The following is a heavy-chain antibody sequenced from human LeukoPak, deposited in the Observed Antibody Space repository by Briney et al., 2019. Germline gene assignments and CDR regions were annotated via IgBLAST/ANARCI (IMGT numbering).Heavy chain of an antibody. CDR2: ISGSGVST. V-gene: IGHV3-23*01. CDR1: GFTFSSYA. Sequence: GGSLRLSCAASGFTFSSYATSWVRQAPGKGLEWVSAISGSGVSTYYADSVKGRFTVSRDNPKNTLYLQMSSLRAEDTAVYYCAKDERNWNYNLASQTYDWGQGTLVTVSS. CDR3: AKDERNWNYNLASQTYD. J-gene: IGHJ4*02. D-gene: IGHD1-7*01.